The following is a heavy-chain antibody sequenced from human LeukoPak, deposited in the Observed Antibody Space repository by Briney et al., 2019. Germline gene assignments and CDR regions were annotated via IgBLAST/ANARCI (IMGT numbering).Heavy chain of an antibody. Sequence: SETLSLTCTVSGGSISNYYWSWIRQPPGMGLERIGYIFYTGTTNYIPSLKSRVTISVDTSKNQFSLKLSSVTAADTAVYYCARGMYNWNYEGDWFDPWGQGTLVTVSS. V-gene: IGHV4-59*12. CDR1: GGSISNYY. CDR2: IFYTGTT. J-gene: IGHJ5*02. D-gene: IGHD1-7*01. CDR3: ARGMYNWNYEGDWFDP.